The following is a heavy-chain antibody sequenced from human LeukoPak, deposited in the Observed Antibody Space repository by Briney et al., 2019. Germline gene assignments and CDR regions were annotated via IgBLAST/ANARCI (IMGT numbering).Heavy chain of an antibody. J-gene: IGHJ5*02. V-gene: IGHV3-48*03. CDR1: AFTLNNYA. CDR2: ISSSGSTI. CDR3: ARVNGAPDWFDP. D-gene: IGHD1-26*01. Sequence: GGSLRLSCTASAFTLNNYAMNWVRQAPGQGLEWVSYISSSGSTIYYADSVKGRFTISRDNAKNSLYLQMNSLRAEDTAVYYCARVNGAPDWFDPWGQGTLVTVSS.